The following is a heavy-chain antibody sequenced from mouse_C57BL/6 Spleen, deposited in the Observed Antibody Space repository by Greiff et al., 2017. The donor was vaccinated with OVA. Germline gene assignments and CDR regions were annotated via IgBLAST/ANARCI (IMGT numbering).Heavy chain of an antibody. J-gene: IGHJ2*01. V-gene: IGHV1-72*01. CDR3: AERHVTGGGYYFDD. CDR1: GYTFTSYW. D-gene: IGHD4-1*01. Sequence: VQLQQSGAELVKPGASVKLSCKASGYTFTSYWMHWVKQRPGRGLEWIGRIDPNSGGTNYNEKFKSKATLTADKSSSTAYMQLSSLTSEDSAVYYCAERHVTGGGYYFDDWGQGTTLTVSS. CDR2: IDPNSGGT.